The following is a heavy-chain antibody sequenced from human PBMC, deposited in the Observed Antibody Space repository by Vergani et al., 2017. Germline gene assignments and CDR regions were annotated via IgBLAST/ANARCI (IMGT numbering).Heavy chain of an antibody. D-gene: IGHD6-19*01. CDR2: IYYSGST. V-gene: IGHV4-39*01. J-gene: IGHJ5*02. Sequence: QLQLQESGPGLVKPSATLSLICSVSGASIRSSNYYWGWIRQPPGKGLEWIASIYYSGSTYYKPSLKSPVTISVDTSKNQFSLKLSSVTAADTAVYFCARHSTVEWLVKLGWIDPWGQGILVTVSS. CDR3: ARHSTVEWLVKLGWIDP. CDR1: GASIRSSNYY.